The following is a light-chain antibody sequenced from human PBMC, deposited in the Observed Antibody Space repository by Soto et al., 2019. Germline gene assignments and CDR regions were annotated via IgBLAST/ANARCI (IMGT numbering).Light chain of an antibody. J-gene: IGKJ2*01. CDR3: QQFSSPPFFP. Sequence: DIVMTQSPDSLAVSLGERATINCKSSQSVFKGSNNKDCIAWYQQKPGQPPKLLLYWASTRESGVPDRFSGSGSGTDFTLTISSLQAEDVAIYYCQQFSSPPFFPFGQGTKVEIK. V-gene: IGKV4-1*01. CDR2: WAS. CDR1: QSVFKGSNNKDC.